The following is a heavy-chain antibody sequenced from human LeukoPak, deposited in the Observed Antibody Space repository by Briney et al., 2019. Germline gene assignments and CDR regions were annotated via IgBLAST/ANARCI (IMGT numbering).Heavy chain of an antibody. CDR1: GFTFSSYG. D-gene: IGHD2-15*01. V-gene: IGHV3-23*01. CDR3: AKSGLNRFDY. J-gene: IGHJ4*02. CDR2: ISGSGVST. Sequence: GGSLRLSCAASGFTFSSYGMSWVRQAPGKGLDWVSSISGSGVSTYYADSVKGRFIISRDNSKYTLYLQMISLRAEDTAVYYCAKSGLNRFDYWGQGTLVTVSS.